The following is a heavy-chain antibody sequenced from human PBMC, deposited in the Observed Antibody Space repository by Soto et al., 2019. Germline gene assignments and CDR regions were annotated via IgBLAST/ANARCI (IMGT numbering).Heavy chain of an antibody. Sequence: EVQLVESGGGLVQPGGPLRLSCAAPDSTFSRYSMNWVRQAPGTGLEWVSSISSSSSTIYYADSVTGRFTSSRDNAKNSLYLQMNSLGDEDTAVYYCARAYYGSGPFDYWGQGTLVTVSA. CDR1: DSTFSRYS. CDR3: ARAYYGSGPFDY. V-gene: IGHV3-48*02. CDR2: ISSSSSTI. J-gene: IGHJ4*02. D-gene: IGHD3-10*01.